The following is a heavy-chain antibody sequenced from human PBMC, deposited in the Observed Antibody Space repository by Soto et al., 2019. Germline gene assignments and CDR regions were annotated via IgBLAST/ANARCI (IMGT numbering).Heavy chain of an antibody. V-gene: IGHV4-59*01. J-gene: IGHJ6*03. CDR2: IYYSGST. Sequence: SETLSLTCTVSGGSISSYYWSWIRQPPGKGLEWIGYIYYSGSTNCNPSLKSRVTISVDTSKNQFSLKLSSVTAADTAVYYCAGGTRHYYYYMDVWGKGTTVTVSS. CDR3: AGGTRHYYYYMDV. CDR1: GGSISSYY.